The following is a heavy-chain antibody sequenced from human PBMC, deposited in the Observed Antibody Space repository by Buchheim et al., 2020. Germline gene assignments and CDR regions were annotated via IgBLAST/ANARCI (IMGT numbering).Heavy chain of an antibody. V-gene: IGHV3-74*01. D-gene: IGHD5-24*01. CDR3: TRDQDGSGGTSDY. J-gene: IGHJ4*02. CDR2: IDNDGSTK. Sequence: EVQLVESGGGLVQPGGSLRLSCSASGFTFSSYWIQWVRQAPGKGLVWVSRIDNDGSTKRYAESVKGRFTISRDNAKNTLYLQMNSLRGEDTAVYYCTRDQDGSGGTSDYWGQGTL. CDR1: GFTFSSYW.